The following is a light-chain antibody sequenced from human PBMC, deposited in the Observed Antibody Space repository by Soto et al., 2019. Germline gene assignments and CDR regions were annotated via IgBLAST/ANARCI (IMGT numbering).Light chain of an antibody. CDR1: SGHSSYI. CDR2: LEGSGSY. Sequence: QPVLTQSSSASASLGSSVKLTCTLSSGHSSYIIAWHQQQPGKAPRYLMKLEGSGSYNKGSGVPDRFSGSSSGADRYLTISNLQFEDEAAYYCETWDSNTRWVFGGGTKLTVL. J-gene: IGLJ3*02. V-gene: IGLV4-60*02. CDR3: ETWDSNTRWV.